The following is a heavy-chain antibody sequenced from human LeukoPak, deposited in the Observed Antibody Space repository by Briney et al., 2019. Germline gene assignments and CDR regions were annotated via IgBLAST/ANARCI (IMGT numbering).Heavy chain of an antibody. CDR1: AYSISSGYY. D-gene: IGHD2-2*01. V-gene: IGHV4-38-2*02. CDR3: AREVPVVVPAANYFDY. Sequence: SETLSLTCTVSAYSISSGYYWSWIRQPPGKGLEWIGEINHSGSTNYNPSLKSRVTISVDTSKNQFSLKLSSVTAADTAVYYCAREVPVVVPAANYFDYWGQGTLVTVSS. J-gene: IGHJ4*02. CDR2: INHSGST.